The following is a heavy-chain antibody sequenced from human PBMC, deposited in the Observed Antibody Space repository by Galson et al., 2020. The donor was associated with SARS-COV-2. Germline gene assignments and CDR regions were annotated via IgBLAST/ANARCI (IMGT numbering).Heavy chain of an antibody. D-gene: IGHD3-22*01. V-gene: IGHV3-33*08. Sequence: GGSLRLSCAASGFTFSSYGMHWVRQAPGKGLEWVAVIWYDGSNKYYADSVKGRFTISRDNSKNTLYLQMNSLRAEDTAVYYCAIKASGYHLGYWGQGTLVTVSS. J-gene: IGHJ4*02. CDR3: AIKASGYHLGY. CDR2: IWYDGSNK. CDR1: GFTFSSYG.